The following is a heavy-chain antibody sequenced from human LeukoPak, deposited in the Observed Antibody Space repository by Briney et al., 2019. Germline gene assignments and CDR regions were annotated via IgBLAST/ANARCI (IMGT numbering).Heavy chain of an antibody. J-gene: IGHJ3*02. D-gene: IGHD1-26*01. CDR3: TRRRYSGSYGLYDAFDI. V-gene: IGHV4-59*08. CDR2: ISHSGST. Sequence: SESLSLTCSVTGGSINSYYWSWIRQPPGKGLEWIGYISHSGSTDSNPSLKSRVTISLDTSKNQFSLKLTSVTAADTSIYYCTRRRYSGSYGLYDAFDIWGQGAMVTVS. CDR1: GGSINSYY.